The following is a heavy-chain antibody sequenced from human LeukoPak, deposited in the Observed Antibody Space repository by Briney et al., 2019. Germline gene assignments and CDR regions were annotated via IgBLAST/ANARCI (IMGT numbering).Heavy chain of an antibody. CDR1: GGSFSGYY. Sequence: SETLSLTCAVYGGSFSGYYWSWIRQPPGKGLEWIGEINHSGSTNYNPSLKSRVTISVDTSKNQFSLKLSSVTAADTAVYYCARGRGIVVVTAIISKYYFDYWGQGTLVTVSS. D-gene: IGHD2-21*02. CDR2: INHSGST. V-gene: IGHV4-34*01. J-gene: IGHJ4*02. CDR3: ARGRGIVVVTAIISKYYFDY.